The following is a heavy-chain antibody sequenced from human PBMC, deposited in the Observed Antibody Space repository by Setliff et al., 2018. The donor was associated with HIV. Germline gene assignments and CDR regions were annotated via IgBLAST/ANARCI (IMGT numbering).Heavy chain of an antibody. CDR1: GGSISSNW. D-gene: IGHD3-22*01. V-gene: IGHV4-4*02. Sequence: SETLSLTCTVSGGSISSNWWSWVRQPPGKGLEWIGEIYHSGTMNYNPSLKSRVTISVDKSKNQFSLKLYSVTAADTAVYYCARSLYYDSSGYYYGGYFDLWGRGTLVTVSS. CDR2: IYHSGTM. J-gene: IGHJ2*01. CDR3: ARSLYYDSSGYYYGGYFDL.